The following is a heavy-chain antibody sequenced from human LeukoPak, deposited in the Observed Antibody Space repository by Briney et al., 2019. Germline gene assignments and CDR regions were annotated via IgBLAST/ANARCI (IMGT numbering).Heavy chain of an antibody. D-gene: IGHD6-13*01. J-gene: IGHJ6*03. CDR2: INTNTGNP. CDR1: GYTFTSYA. V-gene: IGHV7-4-1*02. Sequence: ASVKVSCKASGYTFTSYAMNWVRQAPGQGLEWMGWINTNTGNPTYAQGSTGRFVFSLDTSVSTAYLQISSLKAEDTAVYYCARGYSGSQYYYYYYYMDVWGKGTTVTVSS. CDR3: ARGYSGSQYYYYYYYMDV.